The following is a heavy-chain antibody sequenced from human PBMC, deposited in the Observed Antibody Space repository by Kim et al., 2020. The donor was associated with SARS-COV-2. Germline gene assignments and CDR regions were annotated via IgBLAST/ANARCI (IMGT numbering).Heavy chain of an antibody. D-gene: IGHD4-17*01. J-gene: IGHJ4*02. CDR1: GFTFSSYS. Sequence: GGSLRLSCAASGFTFSSYSMNWVRQAPGKGLEWVSSISSSSSYIDYADSVKGRFTISRDNAKNSLYLQMNSLRAEDTAVYYCARAVPDYGDYKNFDYWGQGTLVTVSS. CDR2: ISSSSSYI. CDR3: ARAVPDYGDYKNFDY. V-gene: IGHV3-21*01.